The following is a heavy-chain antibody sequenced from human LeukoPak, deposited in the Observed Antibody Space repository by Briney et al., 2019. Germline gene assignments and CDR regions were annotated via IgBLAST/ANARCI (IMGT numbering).Heavy chain of an antibody. CDR1: GYTFTGYY. D-gene: IGHD1-26*01. CDR2: VNPNSGDT. Sequence: ASVTVSCKASGYTFTGYYLHWVRRAPGQGLEWMGCVNPNSGDTNYAQKFQGSVTMTRDTSISTVYMELSRLRSDDTAVYYCARASGSYWWFDSWGQGTLVTVSS. CDR3: ARASGSYWWFDS. V-gene: IGHV1-2*02. J-gene: IGHJ5*01.